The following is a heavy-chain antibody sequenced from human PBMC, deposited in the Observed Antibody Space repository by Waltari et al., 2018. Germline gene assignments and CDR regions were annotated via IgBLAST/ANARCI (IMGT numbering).Heavy chain of an antibody. Sequence: QVQLQQWGAGLLKPSETLSLTCAVYGGSFSGYYWSWIRQPPGKGLEWIGEINHRGSTNYNPSLKSRVTISVDTSKNQFSLKLSSVTAADTAVYYCARGLVVPAALYFDYWGQGTLVTVSS. CDR1: GGSFSGYY. D-gene: IGHD2-2*01. CDR3: ARGLVVPAALYFDY. J-gene: IGHJ4*02. V-gene: IGHV4-34*01. CDR2: INHRGST.